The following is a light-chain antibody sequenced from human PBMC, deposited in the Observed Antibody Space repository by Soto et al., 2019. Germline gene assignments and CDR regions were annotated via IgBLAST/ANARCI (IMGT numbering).Light chain of an antibody. Sequence: QSALTQPRSVSGSPGQSVTISCTGTSSDVGGYDFVSWYQQHPGKAPKLMIYDVSKRPSGVPDRFSGSKSANSVSLTISGLQAEDEALYYCCSYAGSYNLGVFGGGTKLTVL. CDR2: DVS. V-gene: IGLV2-11*01. J-gene: IGLJ3*02. CDR1: SSDVGGYDF. CDR3: CSYAGSYNLGV.